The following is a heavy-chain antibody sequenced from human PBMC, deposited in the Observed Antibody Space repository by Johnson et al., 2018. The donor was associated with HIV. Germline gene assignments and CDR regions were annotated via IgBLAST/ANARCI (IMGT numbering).Heavy chain of an antibody. V-gene: IGHV3-30-3*01. CDR2: ISYDGSNK. J-gene: IGHJ3*02. Sequence: ISYDGSNKYYADSVKGRFTISRDNSKNTLYLQMNSLRAEDTAVYYCARVRGAFDIWGQGTMVTVSS. CDR3: ARVRGAFDI.